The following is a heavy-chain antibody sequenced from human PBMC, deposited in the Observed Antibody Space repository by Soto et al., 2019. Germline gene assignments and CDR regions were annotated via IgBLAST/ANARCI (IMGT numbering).Heavy chain of an antibody. J-gene: IGHJ6*02. CDR2: ISSSSSYT. D-gene: IGHD2-15*01. Sequence: LRLSCAASGFTFSDYYMSWIRQAPGKGLEWVSYISSSSSYTNYADSVKGRFTISRDNAKNSLYLQMNSLRAEDTAVYYCARDGGYCSGGSCPNYYYGMDVWGQGTTVTVSS. CDR3: ARDGGYCSGGSCPNYYYGMDV. CDR1: GFTFSDYY. V-gene: IGHV3-11*06.